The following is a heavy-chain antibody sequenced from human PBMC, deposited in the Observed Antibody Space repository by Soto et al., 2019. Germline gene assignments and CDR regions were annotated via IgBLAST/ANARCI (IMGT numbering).Heavy chain of an antibody. CDR3: ARDVGLDSDDFFAY. Sequence: PGGSLRLSCTASGFTFSSYGMGWVRQAPGKGLQWVSTIRGDGGQTHYTDSVNGRFSISRDNSKNTVYLQMDSLRAEDTAMYFCARDVGLDSDDFFAYWGQGTQVTVSS. V-gene: IGHV3-23*01. CDR1: GFTFSSYG. J-gene: IGHJ4*02. CDR2: IRGDGGQT. D-gene: IGHD3-9*01.